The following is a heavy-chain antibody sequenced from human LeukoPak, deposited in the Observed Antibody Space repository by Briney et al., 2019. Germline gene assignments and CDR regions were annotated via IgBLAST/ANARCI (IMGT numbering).Heavy chain of an antibody. CDR2: INHSGST. D-gene: IGHD2-2*02. CDR1: GGSFSGYY. V-gene: IGHV4-34*01. J-gene: IGHJ4*02. CDR3: ARGTPNCSSTSCYTHYFDY. Sequence: SETLSLTCAVYGGSFSGYYWSWIRQPPGKGLEWIGEINHSGSTNYNPSLKSRVTISVDTSKNQFSLKLSSVTAADTAVYYCARGTPNCSSTSCYTHYFDYWGQGTLVTVSS.